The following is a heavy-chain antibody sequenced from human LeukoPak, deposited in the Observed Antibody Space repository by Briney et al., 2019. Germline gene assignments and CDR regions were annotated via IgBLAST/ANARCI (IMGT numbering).Heavy chain of an antibody. Sequence: GGSLRLSCRASGFTFSNHAMTWVRQAPGKGLEWVSSMSSGGTYIYYADSVRGRFTISRDNAKNSLYLVMNSLRAEDTATYYCARDRPTGASRVFVVQWGQGTLVTVSS. D-gene: IGHD2-15*01. V-gene: IGHV3-21*01. CDR3: ARDRPTGASRVFVVQ. CDR1: GFTFSNHA. CDR2: MSSGGTYI. J-gene: IGHJ4*02.